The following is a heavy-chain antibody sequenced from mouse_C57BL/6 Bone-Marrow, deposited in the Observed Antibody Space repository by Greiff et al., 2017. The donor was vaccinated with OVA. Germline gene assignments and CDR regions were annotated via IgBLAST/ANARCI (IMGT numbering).Heavy chain of an antibody. CDR3: ARKGYYDYDGY. CDR2: INPGSGGT. J-gene: IGHJ2*01. V-gene: IGHV1-54*01. CDR1: GYAFTNYL. Sequence: VQLVESGAELVRPGTSVKVSCKASGYAFTNYLIEWVKQRPGQGLEWIGVINPGSGGTNYNEKFKGKATLTADKSSSTAYMQLSSLTSEDSAVYFCARKGYYDYDGYWGQGTTLTVSS. D-gene: IGHD2-4*01.